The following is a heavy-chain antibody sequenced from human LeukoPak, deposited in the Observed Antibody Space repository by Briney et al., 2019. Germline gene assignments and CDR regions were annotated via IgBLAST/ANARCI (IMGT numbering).Heavy chain of an antibody. CDR2: IQHSGST. J-gene: IGHJ4*02. D-gene: IGHD2-2*02. Sequence: SETLSLTCAVYGVSFSDYYWSWIRQPPGKGLEWIGEIQHSGSTNYNPSLKSRVTISVDTSKSQLSLKLSSVTAADTAVYYCARGYTRVLIDYWGQGTLVTVSS. CDR3: ARGYTRVLIDY. V-gene: IGHV4-34*01. CDR1: GVSFSDYY.